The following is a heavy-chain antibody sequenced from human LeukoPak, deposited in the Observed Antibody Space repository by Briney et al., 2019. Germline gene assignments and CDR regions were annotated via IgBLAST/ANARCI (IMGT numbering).Heavy chain of an antibody. V-gene: IGHV3-74*01. CDR3: ARDLIYGSGSLDC. D-gene: IGHD3-10*01. CDR1: GFTFSRYW. CDR2: ITGDGGGT. Sequence: GGSLRLSCAASGFTFSRYWMHWVRQDPGKGLEWVSRITGDGGGTNNADSVKGRFTISRDNAKNTLYLQMNGLRVEDTAVYYCARDLIYGSGSLDCWGQGTLVTVSS. J-gene: IGHJ4*02.